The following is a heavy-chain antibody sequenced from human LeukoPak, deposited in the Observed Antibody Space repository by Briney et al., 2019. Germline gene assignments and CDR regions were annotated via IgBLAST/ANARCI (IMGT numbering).Heavy chain of an antibody. Sequence: PGGSLRLSCAASGFTFSTYGMSWVRQAPGKGLEWVSVIYSGGSTYYADSVKGRFTISRDNSKNTLYLQMNSLRAEDTAVYYCARERYDYGDYVLDYWGQGTLVTVSS. CDR2: IYSGGST. CDR1: GFTFSTYG. V-gene: IGHV3-66*01. J-gene: IGHJ4*02. D-gene: IGHD4-17*01. CDR3: ARERYDYGDYVLDY.